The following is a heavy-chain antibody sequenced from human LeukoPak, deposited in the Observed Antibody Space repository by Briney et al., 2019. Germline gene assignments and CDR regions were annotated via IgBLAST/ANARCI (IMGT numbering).Heavy chain of an antibody. V-gene: IGHV1-46*01. D-gene: IGHD3-22*01. CDR1: GYTFSSYS. CDR3: AREFYYESSAYGFEY. Sequence: ASVKVSCKASGYTFSSYSMHWVRQAPGQGLEWMGIINPSGGSTSYAQKFQGRVTMTRDTSASTVYMELSSLRSEDTAVYYCAREFYYESSAYGFEYWGQGTLVTVSS. CDR2: INPSGGST. J-gene: IGHJ4*02.